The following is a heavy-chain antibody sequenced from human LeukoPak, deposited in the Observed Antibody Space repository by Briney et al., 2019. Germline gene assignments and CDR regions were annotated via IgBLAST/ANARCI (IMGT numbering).Heavy chain of an antibody. CDR1: GFTFTNAW. Sequence: PGGSLRLSCAASGFTFTNAWLSWVRQAPGKGLEWVGRIRSKTDGGTADYAAPVKGRFTISRDDSKNTLYLQMNRLKAEDTAVYYCTRYSCGWYWGQGTLVTVSS. V-gene: IGHV3-15*01. CDR3: TRYSCGWY. D-gene: IGHD6-19*01. J-gene: IGHJ4*02. CDR2: IRSKTDGGTA.